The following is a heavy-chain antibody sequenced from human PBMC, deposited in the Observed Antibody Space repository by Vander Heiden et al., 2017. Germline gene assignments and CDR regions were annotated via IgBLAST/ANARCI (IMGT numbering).Heavy chain of an antibody. D-gene: IGHD2-21*02. CDR3: ARDLIEEVTWPPYYYGMDV. CDR2: IYTSGST. V-gene: IGHV4-4*07. J-gene: IGHJ6*02. Sequence: QVQLQESGPGLVKPSETLSLTCTVSGGSISSYYWSWIRQPAGKGLEWIGRIYTSGSTNYNPSLKRRVTMSVGTSKNQFSLKLSSVTAADTAVYYCARDLIEEVTWPPYYYGMDVWGQGTTVTVYS. CDR1: GGSISSYY.